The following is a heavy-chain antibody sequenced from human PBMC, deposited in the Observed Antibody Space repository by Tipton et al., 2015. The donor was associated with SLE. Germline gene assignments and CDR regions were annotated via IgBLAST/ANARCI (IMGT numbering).Heavy chain of an antibody. D-gene: IGHD6-19*01. CDR3: AKTQAEDFDI. CDR2: VSDSGATT. CDR1: GITFSSYA. V-gene: IGHV3-23*01. J-gene: IGHJ3*02. Sequence: SLRLSCAASGITFSSYAMSWVRQAPGKGLDWVSVVSDSGATTYYADSVKGRFTISRDNSKNTLYLQMNSLRAEDTAVYYCAKTQAEDFDIWGQGTMVTVSS.